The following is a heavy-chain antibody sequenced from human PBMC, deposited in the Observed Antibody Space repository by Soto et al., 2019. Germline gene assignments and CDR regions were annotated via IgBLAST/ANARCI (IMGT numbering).Heavy chain of an antibody. CDR3: AEDCVWDYDILTGYYKSSFGYYYYGMDV. D-gene: IGHD3-9*01. CDR2: ISGSGGST. V-gene: IGHV3-23*01. Sequence: PGGSLRLSCAASGFTFSSYAMSWVRQAPGKGLEWVSAISGSGGSTYYAYSVKGRFTISRDNSKNTLYLRMNSLRAEDTAVYYCAEDCVWDYDILTGYYKSSFGYYYYGMDVGGQGTTVPVSS. J-gene: IGHJ6*02. CDR1: GFTFSSYA.